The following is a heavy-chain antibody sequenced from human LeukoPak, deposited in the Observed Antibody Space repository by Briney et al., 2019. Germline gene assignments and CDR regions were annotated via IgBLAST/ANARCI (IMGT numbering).Heavy chain of an antibody. CDR1: GGSISSSAYY. J-gene: IGHJ5*02. CDR3: ARQGDPYYDFWSGYH. CDR2: IYYSGIT. Sequence: SETLSLTCTVSGGSISSSAYYWSWIRQHPGKGLEWIGYIYYSGITYYNPSLKSRVTISIDTSKNQFSLKLNSVTAADTAVYYCARQGDPYYDFWSGYHWGQGTLVTVSS. D-gene: IGHD3-3*01. V-gene: IGHV4-39*01.